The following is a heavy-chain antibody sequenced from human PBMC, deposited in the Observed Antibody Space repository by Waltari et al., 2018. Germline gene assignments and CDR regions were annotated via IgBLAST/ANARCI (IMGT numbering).Heavy chain of an antibody. J-gene: IGHJ4*02. V-gene: IGHV3-74*01. CDR2: VTIDGSST. CDR1: GFPFGSYW. Sequence: EVQLVASGGGLVQPGGSLRLSCAVSGFPFGSYWMHWVRQAPGKGLVWVSRVTIDGSSTTYADSVKGRFTISRDNARNTLYLQMNSLRAEDTAVYYCARDGHGTVDFDLWGQGTVVTVSS. CDR3: ARDGHGTVDFDL.